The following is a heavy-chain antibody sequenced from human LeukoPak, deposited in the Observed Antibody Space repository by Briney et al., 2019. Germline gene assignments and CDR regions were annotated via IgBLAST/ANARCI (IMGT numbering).Heavy chain of an antibody. CDR2: IYYSGST. D-gene: IGHD3-22*01. CDR1: GDSISSSTYY. CDR3: ARVPDYYDSSGYAFDI. Sequence: PSETLSLTCTVSGDSISSSTYYWGWIRQSPEKGLEWIGNIYYSGSTYYNPSLKSRVTISVDTSKNQFSLKLSSVTAADTAVYYCARVPDYYDSSGYAFDIWGQGTMVTVSS. V-gene: IGHV4-39*07. J-gene: IGHJ3*02.